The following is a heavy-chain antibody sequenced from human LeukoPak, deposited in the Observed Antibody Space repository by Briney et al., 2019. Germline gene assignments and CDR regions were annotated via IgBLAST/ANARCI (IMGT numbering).Heavy chain of an antibody. V-gene: IGHV5-51*01. CDR1: GYTFTNYW. CDR3: ARLPLTGLDY. CDR2: IYPGDSDT. D-gene: IGHD3-9*01. J-gene: IGHJ4*02. Sequence: GESLKISCKGSGYTFTNYWIAWVRQMPGRGLEWMGIIYPGDSDTKYSPSFQGHVTISVDRSINTAYLQWTSLKPSDTAIYSCARLPLTGLDYWGQGTLVTVSS.